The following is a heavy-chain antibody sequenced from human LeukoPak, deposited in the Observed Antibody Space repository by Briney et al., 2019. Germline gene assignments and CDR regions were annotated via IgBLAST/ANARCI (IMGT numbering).Heavy chain of an antibody. CDR3: ARGRKILLEWLFPSGSWFDP. Sequence: SETLSLTCTVSGYSISSGYYWGWIRQPPGKGLEWIGSIYHSGSTYYNPSLKSRVTISVDTSKNQFSLKLSSVTAADTAVYYCARGRKILLEWLFPSGSWFDPWGQGTLVTVSS. CDR2: IYHSGST. V-gene: IGHV4-38-2*02. D-gene: IGHD3-3*01. CDR1: GYSISSGYY. J-gene: IGHJ5*02.